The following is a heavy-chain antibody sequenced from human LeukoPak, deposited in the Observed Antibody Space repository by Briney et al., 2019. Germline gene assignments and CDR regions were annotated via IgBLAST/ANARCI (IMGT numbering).Heavy chain of an antibody. CDR1: GSSFTSYW. D-gene: IGHD2-2*01. CDR3: ARDVVVVPAAMNYYYGMDV. CDR2: IDPSDSYT. Sequence: GASLRISCKGSGSSFTSYWISWVRQLPGKGLEWMGRIDPSDSYTNYSPSFQGHVTISADKSISTAYLQWSSLKASDTAMYYCARDVVVVPAAMNYYYGMDVWGKGTTVTVSS. J-gene: IGHJ6*04. V-gene: IGHV5-10-1*01.